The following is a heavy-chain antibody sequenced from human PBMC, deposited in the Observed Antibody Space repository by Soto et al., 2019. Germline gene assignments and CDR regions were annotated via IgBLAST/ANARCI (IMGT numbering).Heavy chain of an antibody. V-gene: IGHV3-23*01. CDR2: ISGSGCST. Sequence: GGSLRLSCAASGFTFTSYAMIWVRQAPAEGLEWVSSISGSGCSTYYADSVKGRFTISRGISKNTLYLQMDNLRVDDTALYYCARIARGSSWNRIDSWGQGTRVTVSS. D-gene: IGHD6-13*01. CDR1: GFTFTSYA. CDR3: ARIARGSSWNRIDS. J-gene: IGHJ4*02.